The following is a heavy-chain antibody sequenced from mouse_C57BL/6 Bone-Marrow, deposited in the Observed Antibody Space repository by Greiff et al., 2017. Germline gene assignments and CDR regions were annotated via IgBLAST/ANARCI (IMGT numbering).Heavy chain of an antibody. CDR1: GFTFSDYY. CDR3: ARGDYYGRVFDY. V-gene: IGHV5-16*01. J-gene: IGHJ2*01. D-gene: IGHD1-1*01. CDR2: INYDGSST. Sequence: EVMLVESEGGSVQPGSSMKLSCTASGFTFSDYYMAWVRQVPEKGLEWVANINYDGSSTYYLDSLKSRFIISRDNAKNILYLQMSSLKSEDTATYYCARGDYYGRVFDYWGQGTTLTVSS.